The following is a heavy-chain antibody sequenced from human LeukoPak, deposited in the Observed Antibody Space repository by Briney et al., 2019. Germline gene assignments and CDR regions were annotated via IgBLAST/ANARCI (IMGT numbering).Heavy chain of an antibody. D-gene: IGHD2-2*01. J-gene: IGHJ4*02. CDR1: GGSFNDYD. CDR2: IKPDESER. CDR3: ARDFPRAIYCNNTICSPGFDY. Sequence: ETLSLTCSVYGGSFNDYDWSWVRQAPGKGLEWVANIKPDESERYYVDSVKGRFTISRDNAKNSLFLQMNSLRAEDTAVYYCARDFPRAIYCNNTICSPGFDYWGQGTLVTVSS. V-gene: IGHV3-7*01.